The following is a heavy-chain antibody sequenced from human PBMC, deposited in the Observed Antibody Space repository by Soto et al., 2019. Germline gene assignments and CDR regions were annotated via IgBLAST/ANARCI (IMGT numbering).Heavy chain of an antibody. J-gene: IGHJ6*02. Sequence: QVQLVQSGAEVKKPGASVKVSCKASGYTFTNYYIHWVRQAPGQGLEWMGWIDGDSGDTKDAQKCQGWVTMIRDTSINTAYMELSRLTSDDTAVYYCARTPNNGRAGVYGMDVWGQGTTVTVSS. CDR3: ARTPNNGRAGVYGMDV. V-gene: IGHV1-2*04. D-gene: IGHD2-8*01. CDR2: IDGDSGDT. CDR1: GYTFTNYY.